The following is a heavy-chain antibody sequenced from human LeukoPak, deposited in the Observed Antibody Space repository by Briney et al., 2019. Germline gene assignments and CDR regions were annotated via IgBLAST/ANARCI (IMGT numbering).Heavy chain of an antibody. Sequence: SETLSLTCAVYGGSFSGYYWSWVRPPPGKELEWVGEINHSGSTNYNPSLKSRVTISVDTSKNQFSLKLSSVTAADTAVYYCARSLLGFGAPGGHWFDPWGQGTLVTVSS. V-gene: IGHV4-34*01. J-gene: IGHJ5*02. CDR1: GGSFSGYY. D-gene: IGHD3-10*01. CDR2: INHSGST. CDR3: ARSLLGFGAPGGHWFDP.